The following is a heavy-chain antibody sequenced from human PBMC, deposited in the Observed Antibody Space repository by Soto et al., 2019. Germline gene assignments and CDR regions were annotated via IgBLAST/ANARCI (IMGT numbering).Heavy chain of an antibody. CDR1: GYTFTSYD. Sequence: QVQLVQSGAEVRKPGASVKVSCKASGYTFTSYDINWVRQATGQGLEWMGWMNPNSGNTGYAQKFQGRVTMTRNTSISPAYMEMSSLRSEDTAVYYCASMRYGSGTYDLDYWCQGTLVTVSS. V-gene: IGHV1-8*01. CDR3: ASMRYGSGTYDLDY. CDR2: MNPNSGNT. J-gene: IGHJ4*02. D-gene: IGHD3-10*01.